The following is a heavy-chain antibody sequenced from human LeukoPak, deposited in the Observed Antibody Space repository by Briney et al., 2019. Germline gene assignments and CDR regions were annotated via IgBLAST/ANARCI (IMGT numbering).Heavy chain of an antibody. Sequence: GSLRLSCSASGFTSTTYGMNWVRQATGKGLEWVSGIGGSGIRTYYADSVKGRFTIARDNSKNTLYMQMNSLRAEDTAVYYCAKDNDDILTGYYSYYYYYMDVWGNGTTVTISS. V-gene: IGHV3-23*01. D-gene: IGHD3-9*01. J-gene: IGHJ6*03. CDR3: AKDNDDILTGYYSYYYYYMDV. CDR2: IGGSGIRT. CDR1: GFTSTTYG.